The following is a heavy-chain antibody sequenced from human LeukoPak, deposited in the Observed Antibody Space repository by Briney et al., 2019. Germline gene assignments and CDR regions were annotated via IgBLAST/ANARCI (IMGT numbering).Heavy chain of an antibody. CDR3: ARDLSRLYYYYGMDV. Sequence: GGSLRLSCAASGFTFSSNAMSWVRQAPGKGLEWVSGISGSGSNTYYADSVKGRFTISRDSSKKSVYLQMNSLRDEDTAVYYCARDLSRLYYYYGMDVWGQGTTVTVSS. V-gene: IGHV3-23*01. D-gene: IGHD2-2*01. CDR2: ISGSGSNT. CDR1: GFTFSSNA. J-gene: IGHJ6*02.